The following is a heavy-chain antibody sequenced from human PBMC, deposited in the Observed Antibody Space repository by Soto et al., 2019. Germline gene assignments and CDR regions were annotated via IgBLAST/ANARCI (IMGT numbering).Heavy chain of an antibody. CDR1: GYTFTSYD. J-gene: IGHJ4*02. CDR2: MNHNSGNT. Sequence: ASVKVSCKASGYTFTSYDINWVRQATGQGLEWMGWMNHNSGNTGYAQKFQGRVTMTRNTTISTDHMELSSLRSEDTAVYYCARFTMVRGAIDLYFDYWGQGTLVTVSS. V-gene: IGHV1-8*01. CDR3: ARFTMVRGAIDLYFDY. D-gene: IGHD3-10*01.